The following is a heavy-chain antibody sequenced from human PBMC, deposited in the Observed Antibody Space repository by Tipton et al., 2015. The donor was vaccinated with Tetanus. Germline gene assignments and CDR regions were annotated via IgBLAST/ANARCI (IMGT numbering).Heavy chain of an antibody. J-gene: IGHJ4*02. CDR1: GSTLSAYS. Sequence: SLRLSCAAPGSTLSAYSVDWVRQATGKGLEWVGRFASPSNSAATTYAASVRGRFTFSRDDAKNTAYLEMNSLTVEDTAVYYCARAPNRISRAYDYWGQGTQITVPS. CDR3: ARAPNRISRAYDY. V-gene: IGHV3-73*01. D-gene: IGHD1-14*01. CDR2: FASPSNSAAT.